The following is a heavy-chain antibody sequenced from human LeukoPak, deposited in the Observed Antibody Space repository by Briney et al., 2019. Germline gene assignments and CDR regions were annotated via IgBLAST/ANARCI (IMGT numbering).Heavy chain of an antibody. D-gene: IGHD6-19*01. CDR1: GFSVSGNY. J-gene: IGHJ4*02. CDR3: ARGKTSGWLDN. CDR2: IYTDGAT. V-gene: IGHV3-53*01. Sequence: GGSLRLSCAVSGFSVSGNYINWVRQAPGKGLEWVSIIYTDGATFYSGSVRGRFTISRDNSKNTVYLQMNSLGAEDTAVYYCARGKTSGWLDNWGQGTLVTVSS.